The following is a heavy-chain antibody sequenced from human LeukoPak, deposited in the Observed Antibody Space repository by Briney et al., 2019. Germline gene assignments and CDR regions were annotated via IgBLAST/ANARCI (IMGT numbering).Heavy chain of an antibody. CDR2: IWYDGSNK. Sequence: PGGSLRLSCAASGFTFSSYGMHWVRQAPGKGLEWVAVIWYDGSNKYYADSVKGRFTISRDNSKNTLDLQMNSLRAEDTAVYYCAKTLSGYYRDAFDIWGQGTMVTVSS. CDR3: AKTLSGYYRDAFDI. V-gene: IGHV3-33*06. D-gene: IGHD3-22*01. J-gene: IGHJ3*02. CDR1: GFTFSSYG.